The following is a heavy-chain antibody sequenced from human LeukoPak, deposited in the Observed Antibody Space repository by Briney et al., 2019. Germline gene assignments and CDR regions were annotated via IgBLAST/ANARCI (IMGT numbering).Heavy chain of an antibody. Sequence: GGSLRLSCAASGFTFSSYVMHWVRQAPGKGLEWVAIISYDGSNEYYADSVKGRFTISRDNSKNTLYLQMNSLRAEDTAVYYCAKDLSPGTYDYWGQGTLVTVSS. CDR1: GFTFSSYV. CDR2: ISYDGSNE. V-gene: IGHV3-30*04. D-gene: IGHD1-1*01. J-gene: IGHJ4*02. CDR3: AKDLSPGTYDY.